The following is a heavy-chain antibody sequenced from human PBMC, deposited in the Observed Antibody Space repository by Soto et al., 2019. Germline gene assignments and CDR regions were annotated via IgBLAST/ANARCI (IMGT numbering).Heavy chain of an antibody. D-gene: IGHD6-19*01. J-gene: IGHJ4*02. CDR3: AGERRSDAVDY. V-gene: IGHV1-8*01. Sequence: QVQLVQSGPEVKKPGASVKVACKASGYIFTSYDINWVRQATGQRLEWMGWMNPNSGNTGYAQKFQGKCIMPRHTSGTTAYMELSSLGSEDTAVHYCAGERRSDAVDYWGQGSLVTVSS. CDR1: GYIFTSYD. CDR2: MNPNSGNT.